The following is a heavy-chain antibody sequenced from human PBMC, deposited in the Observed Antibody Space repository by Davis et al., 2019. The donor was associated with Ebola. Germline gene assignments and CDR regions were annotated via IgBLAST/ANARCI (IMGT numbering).Heavy chain of an antibody. D-gene: IGHD6-13*01. Sequence: GESLKISCAASGFTVSSNYMSWVRQAPGKGLEWVSVIYSGGSTYYADSVKGRFTISRDNSKNTLYLQMNSLRAEDTAVYYCARDLMYSSSWSPSGYYYGMDVWGKGTTVTVSS. CDR1: GFTVSSNY. CDR3: ARDLMYSSSWSPSGYYYGMDV. V-gene: IGHV3-53*01. CDR2: IYSGGST. J-gene: IGHJ6*04.